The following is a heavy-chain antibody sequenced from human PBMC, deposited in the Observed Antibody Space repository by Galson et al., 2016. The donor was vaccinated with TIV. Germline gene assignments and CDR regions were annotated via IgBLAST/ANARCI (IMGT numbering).Heavy chain of an antibody. Sequence: ETLSLTCTVSGGSIGSSSYYWAWIRQPPGKGLEWIGSIYYTGTTYYSPSLKSRVTISADRSKNQFSLNLNSVTATDMAVYYCARPHSYSNYALDVWGQGTTVTVSS. V-gene: IGHV4-39*01. CDR2: IYYTGTT. CDR1: GGSIGSSSYY. CDR3: ARPHSYSNYALDV. J-gene: IGHJ6*02.